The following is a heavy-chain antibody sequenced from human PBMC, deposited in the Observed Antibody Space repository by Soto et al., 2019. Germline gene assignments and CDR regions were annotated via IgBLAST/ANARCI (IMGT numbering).Heavy chain of an antibody. D-gene: IGHD2-2*01. CDR1: GGTFSSYT. Sequence: QVQLVQSGAEVKKPGSSVKVSCKAFGGTFSSYTISWVRQAPGQGLEWMVRIIPILGIANYAQKFQGRVTITADKSTSTAYMELSSLRSEDTAVYDCARDLEVPAAITGNYGMDLWGQETTITVSS. V-gene: IGHV1-69*08. J-gene: IGHJ6*02. CDR3: ARDLEVPAAITGNYGMDL. CDR2: IIPILGIA.